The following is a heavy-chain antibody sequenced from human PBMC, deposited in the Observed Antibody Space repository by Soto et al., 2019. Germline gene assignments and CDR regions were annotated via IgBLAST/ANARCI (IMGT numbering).Heavy chain of an antibody. V-gene: IGHV4-34*01. D-gene: IGHD3-10*01. CDR3: ARGRGYYYGSGSYRGPGAFHI. J-gene: IGHJ3*02. Sequence: SETLSLTCAVYGGSFSGYYWSWIRQPPGKGLEWIGEINHSGSTNYNPSLKSRVTISVDTSKNQFSLKLSSVTAADTAVYYRARGRGYYYGSGSYRGPGAFHIWGQGTMVT. CDR2: INHSGST. CDR1: GGSFSGYY.